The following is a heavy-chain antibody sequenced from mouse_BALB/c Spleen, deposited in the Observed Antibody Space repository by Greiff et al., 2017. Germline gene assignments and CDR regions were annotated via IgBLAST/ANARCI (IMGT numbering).Heavy chain of an antibody. CDR2: ISYDGSN. CDR1: GYSITSGYY. J-gene: IGHJ2*01. Sequence: EVKLLESGPGLVKPSQSLSLTCSVTGYSITSGYYWNWIRQFPGNKLEWMGYISYDGSNNYNPSLKNRISITRDTSKNQFFLKLNSVTTEDTATYYCARNLPYWYGNYGDFDYWGQGTTLTVSS. D-gene: IGHD2-10*02. V-gene: IGHV3-6*02. CDR3: ARNLPYWYGNYGDFDY.